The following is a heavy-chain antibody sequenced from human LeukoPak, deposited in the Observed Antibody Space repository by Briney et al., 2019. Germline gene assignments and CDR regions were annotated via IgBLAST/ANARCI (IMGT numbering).Heavy chain of an antibody. CDR2: IYYSGST. D-gene: IGHD6-13*01. CDR3: ARQPSYSLAFDY. CDR1: GGSISSYY. V-gene: IGHV4-59*08. Sequence: SETLSLTCTVSGGSISSYYWSWIRQPPGKGLEWIGYIYYSGSTNYNPSLKSRVTISVDTSKNQFSLKLSSVTAADTAVYYCARQPSYSLAFDYWGQGTLVTVSS. J-gene: IGHJ4*02.